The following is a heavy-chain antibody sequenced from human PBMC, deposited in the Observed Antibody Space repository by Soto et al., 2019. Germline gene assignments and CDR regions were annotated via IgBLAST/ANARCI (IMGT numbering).Heavy chain of an antibody. D-gene: IGHD2-8*01. Sequence: PGESLKISCKGSGYSFTSYWIGWVRQMPGKGLEWMGIIYPGDSETRYSPSFVGQVTMSVDKSINTAYLQWSSLKASDTAIYYCARGYCDNGVCYTNWFDPWGQGTLVTVSS. CDR3: ARGYCDNGVCYTNWFDP. CDR2: IYPGDSET. J-gene: IGHJ5*02. CDR1: GYSFTSYW. V-gene: IGHV5-51*01.